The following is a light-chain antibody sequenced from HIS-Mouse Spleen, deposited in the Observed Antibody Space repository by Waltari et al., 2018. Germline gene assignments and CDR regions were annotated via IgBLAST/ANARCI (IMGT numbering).Light chain of an antibody. CDR2: GKN. CDR1: SLRSYY. Sequence: SSELTQDPAVSVALGQTVRITCQGDSLRSYYASWYQQKPGQAPVLVIYGKNNRPSGITALFSGSSSGNTASLTITGAQAEDEADYYCNSRDSSGNHVVFGGGTKLTVL. V-gene: IGLV3-19*01. J-gene: IGLJ2*01. CDR3: NSRDSSGNHVV.